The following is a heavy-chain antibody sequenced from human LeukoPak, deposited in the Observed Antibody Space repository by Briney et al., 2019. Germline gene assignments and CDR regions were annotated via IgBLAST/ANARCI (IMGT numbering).Heavy chain of an antibody. Sequence: LWASVKVSCKASGGTFSSYAISWVRQAPGQGLEWMGRIIPILGIANYAQKFQGRVTITADKSTSTAYMELSSLRSEDTAVYYCARDETGGSGPFDYWGQGTLVTVSS. V-gene: IGHV1-69*04. CDR2: IIPILGIA. CDR3: ARDETGGSGPFDY. CDR1: GGTFSSYA. J-gene: IGHJ4*02. D-gene: IGHD2-15*01.